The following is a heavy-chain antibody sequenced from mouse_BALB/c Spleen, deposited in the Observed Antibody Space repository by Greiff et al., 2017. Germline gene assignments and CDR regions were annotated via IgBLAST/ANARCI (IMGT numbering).Heavy chain of an antibody. J-gene: IGHJ3*01. CDR3: ASYERFAY. CDR2: IDPANGNT. D-gene: IGHD1-1*01. CDR1: GFNIKDTY. Sequence: EVQLQQSGAELVKPGASVKLSCTASGFNIKDTYMHWVKQRPEQGLEWIGRIDPANGNTKYDPKFQGKATITADTSSNTAYLQLSSLTSEDTAVYYCASYERFAYWGQGTLVTVSA. V-gene: IGHV14-3*02.